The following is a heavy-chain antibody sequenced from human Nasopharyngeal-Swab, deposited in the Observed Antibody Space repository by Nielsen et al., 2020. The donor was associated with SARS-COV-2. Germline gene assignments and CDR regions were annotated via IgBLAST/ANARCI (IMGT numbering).Heavy chain of an antibody. CDR3: ARGGYCSSTSCDTYYYYGMDV. CDR2: ISSSSSYI. J-gene: IGHJ6*02. V-gene: IGHV3-21*01. Sequence: GESLKISCAASGFTFSSYSMNWVRQAPGKGLEWVSSISSSSSYIYYADSVKGRFTISRDNAKNSLYLQMNSLRGEDTAVYYCARGGYCSSTSCDTYYYYGMDVWGQGTTVTASS. D-gene: IGHD2-2*02. CDR1: GFTFSSYS.